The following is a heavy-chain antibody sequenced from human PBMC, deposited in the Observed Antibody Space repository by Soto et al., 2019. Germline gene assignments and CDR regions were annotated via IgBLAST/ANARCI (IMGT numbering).Heavy chain of an antibody. CDR3: ARGYGSGSYFYYYGMDV. CDR2: INHSGST. J-gene: IGHJ6*02. Sequence: SETLSLTCTVYGGYFRGYYWSWIRQPPGKGLEWIGEINHSGSTNYNPSLKSRVTISVDTSKNQFSLKLSSVTAADTAVYYCARGYGSGSYFYYYGMDVWGQGTTVTVSS. CDR1: GGYFRGYY. V-gene: IGHV4-34*01. D-gene: IGHD3-10*01.